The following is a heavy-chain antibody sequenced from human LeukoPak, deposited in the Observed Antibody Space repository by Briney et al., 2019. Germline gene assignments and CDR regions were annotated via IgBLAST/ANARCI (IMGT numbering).Heavy chain of an antibody. CDR2: ISSSSSYI. CDR1: GFTFSSYS. V-gene: IGHV3-21*01. Sequence: PGGSLRLSCAASGFTFSSYSMNWVRQAPGKGLEWVSSISSSSSYIYYADSVKGRFTISRDNAKNSLYLQMNSLRAEDTAVYYCARDSWPDGYCSSTSCYGGHGTDAFDIWGQGTMVTVSS. D-gene: IGHD2-2*03. CDR3: ARDSWPDGYCSSTSCYGGHGTDAFDI. J-gene: IGHJ3*02.